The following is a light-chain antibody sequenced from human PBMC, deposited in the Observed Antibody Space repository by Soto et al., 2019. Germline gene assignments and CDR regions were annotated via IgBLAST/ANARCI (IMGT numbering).Light chain of an antibody. CDR2: SVS. J-gene: IGKJ2*01. Sequence: DVVLTQTPLSSPVTLGQPASISCRSSQSLLHSDGTTYLSWLHQRPGQPPRLLISSVSNRFSGVPDRFSGSGAGTDFTLKISRVEAEDVGASYCMQATQYPPYTFGQGTKLEI. CDR1: QSLLHSDGTTY. CDR3: MQATQYPPYT. V-gene: IGKV2-24*01.